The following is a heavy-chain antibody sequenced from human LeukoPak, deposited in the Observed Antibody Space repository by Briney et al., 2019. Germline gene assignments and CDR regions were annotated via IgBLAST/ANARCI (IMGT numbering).Heavy chain of an antibody. CDR1: GFTFSSYS. Sequence: PGGSLRLSCAASGFTFSSYSMNWVRQAPGKGLEWVSSISSSRSYIYYADSVKGRFTISRDNAKNSLYLQMNSLRAEDTAVYYCARSIAATASANDYWGQGTLVTVSS. V-gene: IGHV3-21*01. J-gene: IGHJ4*02. CDR2: ISSSRSYI. CDR3: ARSIAATASANDY. D-gene: IGHD6-6*01.